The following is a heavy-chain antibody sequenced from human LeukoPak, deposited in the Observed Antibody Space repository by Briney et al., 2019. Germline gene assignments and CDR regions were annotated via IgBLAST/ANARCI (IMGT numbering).Heavy chain of an antibody. CDR2: IYYSGST. Sequence: PSETLSLTCTVSGGSISSYYWSWIRQPPGKGLEWIGYIYYSGSTNYNPSLKSRVTISVDTSKNQFSLKLSSVTAADTAVYYCARDYTTQKNYWYFDLWGRGTLVTVSS. CDR3: ARDYTTQKNYWYFDL. CDR1: GGSISSYY. D-gene: IGHD1-26*01. J-gene: IGHJ2*01. V-gene: IGHV4-59*01.